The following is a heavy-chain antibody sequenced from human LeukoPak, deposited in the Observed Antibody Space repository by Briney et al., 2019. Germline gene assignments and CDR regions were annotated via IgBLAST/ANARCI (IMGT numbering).Heavy chain of an antibody. Sequence: SGGSLRLSCEATGFAFYDYAMHWVRQVPGKGLEWVSGISWNSGDIASADSVKGRFTISRDNAKNSLYLQMNSLKPEDTALYYCARAQSKESDDSGSFYRHFDYWGRGTLVSVSS. CDR3: ARAQSKESDDSGSFYRHFDY. J-gene: IGHJ4*02. D-gene: IGHD3-10*01. CDR1: GFAFYDYA. V-gene: IGHV3-9*01. CDR2: ISWNSGDI.